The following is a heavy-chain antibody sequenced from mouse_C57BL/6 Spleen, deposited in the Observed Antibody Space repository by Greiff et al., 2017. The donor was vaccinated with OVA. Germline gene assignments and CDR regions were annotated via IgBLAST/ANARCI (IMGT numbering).Heavy chain of an antibody. V-gene: IGHV1-82*01. D-gene: IGHD3-1*01. CDR2: IYPGDGDT. CDR1: GYAFSSSW. Sequence: VQLQQSGPELVKPGASVKISCKASGYAFSSSWMNWVKQRPGKGLEWIGRIYPGDGDTNYNGKFKGKATLTADKSSSTAYMQLSSLTSEDSAVYFCARKGDSEVFDYWGQGTTLTVSS. CDR3: ARKGDSEVFDY. J-gene: IGHJ2*01.